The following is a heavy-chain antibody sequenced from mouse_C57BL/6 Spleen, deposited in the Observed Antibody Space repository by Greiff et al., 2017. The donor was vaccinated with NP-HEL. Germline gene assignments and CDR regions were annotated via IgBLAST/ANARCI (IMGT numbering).Heavy chain of an antibody. V-gene: IGHV1-54*01. CDR3: ARGDYGSLYWYFDV. Sequence: QLQQSGAELVRPGTSVKVSCKASGYAFTNYLIEWVKQRPGQGLEWIGVINPGSGGTNYNEKFKGKATLTADKSSSTAYMQLSSLTSEDSAVYFCARGDYGSLYWYFDVWGTGTTVTVSS. D-gene: IGHD1-1*01. J-gene: IGHJ1*03. CDR1: GYAFTNYL. CDR2: INPGSGGT.